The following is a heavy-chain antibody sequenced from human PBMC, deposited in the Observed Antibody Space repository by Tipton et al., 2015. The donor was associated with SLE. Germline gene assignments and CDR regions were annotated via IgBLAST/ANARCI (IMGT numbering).Heavy chain of an antibody. CDR1: GGSISSSSYY. Sequence: LRLSCTVSGGSISSSSYYWGWIRQPPGKGLEWIGSIYYSGSTNYNPSLKSRVTISVDTSKNQFSLKLSSVTAADTAVYYCARSSSSYGGYYGMDVWGQGTTVTVSS. CDR2: IYYSGST. CDR3: ARSSSSYGGYYGMDV. J-gene: IGHJ6*02. V-gene: IGHV4-39*07. D-gene: IGHD6-13*01.